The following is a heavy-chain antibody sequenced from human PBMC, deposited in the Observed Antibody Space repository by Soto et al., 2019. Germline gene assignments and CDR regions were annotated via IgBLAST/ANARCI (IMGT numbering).Heavy chain of an antibody. D-gene: IGHD6-13*01. J-gene: IGHJ5*02. CDR2: IIPIFGTA. V-gene: IGHV1-69*06. CDR1: GGTFSSYA. CDR3: ARDGGAAAGTLLP. Sequence: QVQLVQSGAEVKKPGSSVKVSCKASGGTFSSYAISWVRQAPGQGLEWMGGIIPIFGTANYAQKFQGRVTITADKSTITAYMELSSLRSAATAVYYCARDGGAAAGTLLPCGQGTLVTVSS.